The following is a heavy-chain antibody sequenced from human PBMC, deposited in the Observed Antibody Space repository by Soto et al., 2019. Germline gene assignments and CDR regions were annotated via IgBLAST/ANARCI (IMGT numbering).Heavy chain of an antibody. D-gene: IGHD1-20*01. V-gene: IGHV1-69*01. Sequence: QVQLVQSGSEVKRPGSSVRVSCKAVGGTFSDYVISWVRQAPGQGLEWMGGIIAMSGTVNNAQKFQDRVTITADESTSTAYMELSSLRSEDTAIYYCAREARYNWFDPWGQGTLVTVSS. J-gene: IGHJ5*02. CDR2: IIAMSGTV. CDR1: GGTFSDYV. CDR3: AREARYNWFDP.